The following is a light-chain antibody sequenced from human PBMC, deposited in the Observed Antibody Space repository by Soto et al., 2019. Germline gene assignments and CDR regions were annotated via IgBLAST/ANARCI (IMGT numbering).Light chain of an antibody. CDR3: SSYTSDSTYV. Sequence: QSALTQPASVSGSPGQSITISCTGTSSDVGGYNYVSWYQEHPGKAPKLMIYDVSNRPSGVSNRFSGSKSGNTASLTISGLRAEDEADYYCSSYTSDSTYVFGTGTKLTVL. J-gene: IGLJ1*01. CDR2: DVS. V-gene: IGLV2-14*01. CDR1: SSDVGGYNY.